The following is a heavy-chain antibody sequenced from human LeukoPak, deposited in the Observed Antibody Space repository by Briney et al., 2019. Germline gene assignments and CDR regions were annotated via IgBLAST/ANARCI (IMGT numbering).Heavy chain of an antibody. D-gene: IGHD2-2*01. J-gene: IGHJ6*02. CDR2: ISAYNGNT. Sequence: ASVKVSCKASGYTFTSYGISCVRQAPGQGLEWMGWISAYNGNTNYAQKLQGRVTMTTDTSTSTACMELRSLRSDDTAVYYCARDGGYCSSTSCYSGDYYYYGMDVWGQGTTVTVSS. V-gene: IGHV1-18*01. CDR1: GYTFTSYG. CDR3: ARDGGYCSSTSCYSGDYYYYGMDV.